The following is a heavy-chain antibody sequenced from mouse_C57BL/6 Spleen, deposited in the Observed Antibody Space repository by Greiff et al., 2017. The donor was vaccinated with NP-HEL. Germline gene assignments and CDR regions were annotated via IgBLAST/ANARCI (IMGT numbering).Heavy chain of an antibody. Sequence: EVQGVESGPELVKPGASVKMSCKASGYTFTDYNMHWVKQSHGKSLEWIGYINPNNGGTSYNQKFKGKATLTVNKSSSTAYMELRSLTSEDSAVYYCARESYDYESYFDYWGQGTTLTVSS. CDR3: ARESYDYESYFDY. D-gene: IGHD2-4*01. V-gene: IGHV1-22*01. J-gene: IGHJ2*01. CDR1: GYTFTDYN. CDR2: INPNNGGT.